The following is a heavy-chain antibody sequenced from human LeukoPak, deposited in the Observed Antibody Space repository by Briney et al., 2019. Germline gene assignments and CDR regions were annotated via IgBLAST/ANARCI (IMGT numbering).Heavy chain of an antibody. Sequence: SGGSLRLSCAASGFTFDDYAMHWVRQAPGKGLEWVSGISWNSGSIDYADSVKGRFTISRDNAKNSLYLQMSSLRAEDTAFYYCAKDKEYSSSRPLDYWGQGTLVTVSS. D-gene: IGHD6-13*01. CDR2: ISWNSGSI. V-gene: IGHV3-9*01. J-gene: IGHJ4*02. CDR3: AKDKEYSSSRPLDY. CDR1: GFTFDDYA.